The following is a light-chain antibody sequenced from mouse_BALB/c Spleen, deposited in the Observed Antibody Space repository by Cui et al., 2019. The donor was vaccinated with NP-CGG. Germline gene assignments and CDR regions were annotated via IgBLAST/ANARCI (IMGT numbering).Light chain of an antibody. CDR2: GTN. V-gene: IGLV1*01. CDR1: TGAVTTSNY. J-gene: IGLJ1*01. CDR3: ALWYSNHWV. Sequence: AVLTQHFARTTSPGETVTLTCRSSTGAVTTSNYANWVQEKPDHLFTGLIGGTNNRAPGVPARFSGSLIGDKAALTITGAQTEDEAIYFCALWYSNHWVFGGGTKLTVL.